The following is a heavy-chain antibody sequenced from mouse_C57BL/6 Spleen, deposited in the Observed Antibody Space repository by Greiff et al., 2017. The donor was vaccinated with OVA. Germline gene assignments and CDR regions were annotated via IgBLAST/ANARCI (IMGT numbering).Heavy chain of an antibody. CDR1: GYTFTSYG. CDR2: IYPRSGNT. V-gene: IGHV1-81*01. J-gene: IGHJ2*01. Sequence: QVQLQQSGAELARPGASVKLSCKASGYTFTSYGISWVKQRPGQGLEWIGEIYPRSGNTYYNEKFKGKATLTADKSSSTAYMELRSLTSEDSAVYFCARTAYYSNAYYFDYWGQGTTLTVSS. CDR3: ARTAYYSNAYYFDY. D-gene: IGHD2-5*01.